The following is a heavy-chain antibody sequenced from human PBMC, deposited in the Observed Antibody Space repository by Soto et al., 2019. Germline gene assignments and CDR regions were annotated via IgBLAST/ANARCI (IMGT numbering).Heavy chain of an antibody. J-gene: IGHJ4*02. CDR1: GYSFTSYG. CDR2: ISAYNGNT. CDR3: ARSNYGEYVDF. Sequence: GASVKVCCEASGYSFTSYGISWVRQAPGQGLEWMGWISAYNGNTNYAQKLQGRVTMTTDTSTSTAYMELRSLRSDDTAVYYCARSNYGEYVDFLGQGTLVTGSS. D-gene: IGHD4-17*01. V-gene: IGHV1-18*01.